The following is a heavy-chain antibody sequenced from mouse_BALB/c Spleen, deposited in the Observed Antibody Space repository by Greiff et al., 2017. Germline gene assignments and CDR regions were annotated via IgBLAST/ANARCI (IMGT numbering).Heavy chain of an antibody. CDR3: TRLVDY. J-gene: IGHJ2*01. Sequence: QVQLQQPGAELVRPGASVKLSCKASGYTFTSYWINWVKQRPGQGLEWIGNIYPSDSYTNYNQKFKDKATLTVDKSSSTAYMQLSSPTSEDSAVYYCTRLVDYWGQGTTLTVSS. CDR1: GYTFTSYW. V-gene: IGHV1-69*02. CDR2: IYPSDSYT.